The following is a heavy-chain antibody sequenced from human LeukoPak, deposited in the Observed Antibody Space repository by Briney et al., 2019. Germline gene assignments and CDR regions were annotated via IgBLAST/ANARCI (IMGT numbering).Heavy chain of an antibody. CDR2: IYYSGST. J-gene: IGHJ4*02. Sequence: PSETLSLTCTVSGGSISSGGYYWSWIRQHPGKGLEWIGYIYYSGSTYYNPSLKSRVTISVDTSKNQFSLKLSSVTAADTAVYYCARKYRSSITGTSGEFDYWGQGTLVTVSS. D-gene: IGHD1-20*01. CDR1: GGSISSGGYY. CDR3: ARKYRSSITGTSGEFDY. V-gene: IGHV4-31*03.